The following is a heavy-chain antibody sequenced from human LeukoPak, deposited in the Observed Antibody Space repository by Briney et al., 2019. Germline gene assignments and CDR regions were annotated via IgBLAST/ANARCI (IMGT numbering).Heavy chain of an antibody. J-gene: IGHJ2*01. CDR3: GVHWGSGYYFDL. CDR1: GYTFTGYY. Sequence: GASVKVSCKASGYTFTGYYVHWVRQTPGQGLEWMGWINPKSGDTNYAQKFQGRVTMTRDTSIVTAYMELSSLTSDDTGVYYCGVHWGSGYYFDLWGRGILVTVSS. V-gene: IGHV1-2*02. D-gene: IGHD7-27*01. CDR2: INPKSGDT.